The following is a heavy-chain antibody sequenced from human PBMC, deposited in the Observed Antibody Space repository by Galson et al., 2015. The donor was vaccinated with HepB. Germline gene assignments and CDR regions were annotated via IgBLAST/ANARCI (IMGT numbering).Heavy chain of an antibody. CDR3: ARNPPLGTPLDY. CDR1: GFIFNDCD. CDR2: INSGSSYI. Sequence: SLRLSCAASGFIFNDCDMIWVRQAPGKGLEWVSSINSGSSYIYYADSVKGRFTVSRDNTKNSLYLQMNSLRAEDTALYYCARNPPLGTPLDYWGQGTLVTVSS. J-gene: IGHJ4*02. D-gene: IGHD7-27*01. V-gene: IGHV3-21*01.